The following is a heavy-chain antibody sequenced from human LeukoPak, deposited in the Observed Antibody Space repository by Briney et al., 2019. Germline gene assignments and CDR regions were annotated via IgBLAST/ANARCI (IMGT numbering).Heavy chain of an antibody. CDR3: ARDRPGRYCSTTSCYNASPFDP. D-gene: IGHD2-2*02. CDR2: IIPIFGTA. Sequence: SVKVSCKASRGTFSSYAISWVRQAPGQGLEWMGRIIPIFGTANYAQKFQGRVTITADESTSTAYTELSSLRSEDTAVYYCARDRPGRYCSTTSCYNASPFDPWGQGTLVTVSS. CDR1: RGTFSSYA. J-gene: IGHJ5*02. V-gene: IGHV1-69*13.